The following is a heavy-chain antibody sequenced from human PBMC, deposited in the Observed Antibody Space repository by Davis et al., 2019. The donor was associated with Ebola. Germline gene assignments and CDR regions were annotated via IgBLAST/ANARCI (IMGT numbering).Heavy chain of an antibody. Sequence: GGSLRLSCGASGFTFNSFDMHWVRQAPGKGLEWVANINHDGSETYYVDSMKGRFTISRDNAKNSLYLQMNSLRVEDTAVYYCARKDGDYAPDYYYYGLDVWGKGTTVTVSS. CDR3: ARKDGDYAPDYYYYGLDV. CDR2: INHDGSET. D-gene: IGHD4-17*01. J-gene: IGHJ6*04. CDR1: GFTFNSFD. V-gene: IGHV3-7*01.